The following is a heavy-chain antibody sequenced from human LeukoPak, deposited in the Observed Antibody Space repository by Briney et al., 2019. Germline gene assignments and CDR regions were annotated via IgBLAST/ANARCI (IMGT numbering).Heavy chain of an antibody. D-gene: IGHD3-22*01. Sequence: GGSLRLSCAASGFTVDSNYLSWVRQAPGKGLEWVSTIYTGGNTYYAASVKGRFTISRDFSKNTVLLHMNSLRAEDTAMYYCARGDDSGYYDYFDYWGQGALVTVSS. CDR1: GFTVDSNY. J-gene: IGHJ4*02. CDR2: IYTGGNT. V-gene: IGHV3-53*01. CDR3: ARGDDSGYYDYFDY.